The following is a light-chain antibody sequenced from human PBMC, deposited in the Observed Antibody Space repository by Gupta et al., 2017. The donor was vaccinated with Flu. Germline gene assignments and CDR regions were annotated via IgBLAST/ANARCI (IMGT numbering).Light chain of an antibody. CDR2: DAS. Sequence: SPAFLSASVGDRVTITCQASQDIRKYLNWYQQKPGKAPKLLIHDASNLEIGVPSRFSGSGSGTDFSFTISSLQPEDFATYYCQQYDTLVTFGGGTKVETK. V-gene: IGKV1-33*01. CDR3: QQYDTLVT. J-gene: IGKJ4*01. CDR1: QDIRKY.